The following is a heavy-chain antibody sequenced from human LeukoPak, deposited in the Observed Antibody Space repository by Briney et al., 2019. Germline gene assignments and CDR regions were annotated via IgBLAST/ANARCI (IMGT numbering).Heavy chain of an antibody. CDR3: GRDLVQTVPPVAFDI. J-gene: IGHJ3*02. CDR2: ISSRSSTI. Sequence: PGGSLSLSCAPSGLTFSSYSMKWVRQAPGKGLECVSYISSRSSTIYYADSVKDRFTISRDNTKNSLYVQMKSMRAEDRAVFYCGRDLVQTVPPVAFDIWGQGTMVTVSS. V-gene: IGHV3-48*01. D-gene: IGHD4-17*01. CDR1: GLTFSSYS.